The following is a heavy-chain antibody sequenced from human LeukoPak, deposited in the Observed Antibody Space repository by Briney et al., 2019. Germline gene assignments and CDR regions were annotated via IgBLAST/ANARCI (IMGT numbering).Heavy chain of an antibody. D-gene: IGHD6-25*01. CDR2: IRNDGSNK. CDR3: AKDPRAALTPGYFDY. Sequence: GGSLRLSCAASGFTFSSYGMHWVRQAPGKGLEWVAFIRNDGSNKYKADSVKGRFTISRDTSKNTLYLQMNSLRAEDTAVYYCAKDPRAALTPGYFDYWGQGTLVTVSS. CDR1: GFTFSSYG. V-gene: IGHV3-30*02. J-gene: IGHJ4*02.